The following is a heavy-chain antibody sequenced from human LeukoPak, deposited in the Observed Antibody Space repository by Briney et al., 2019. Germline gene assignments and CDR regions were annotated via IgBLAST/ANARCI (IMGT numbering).Heavy chain of an antibody. CDR1: GLTVSTYY. J-gene: IGHJ4*02. CDR3: ARGLGYCTSTTCLLPFDY. D-gene: IGHD2-2*01. Sequence: GGSLRLSCAASGLTVSTYYMTWVRQAPGKGLECVSVIYSGGSTYYADSVKGRFTVSRDNSKNTLYLQMNSLRAEDTAMYYCARGLGYCTSTTCLLPFDYWGQGTLVTVSS. CDR2: IYSGGST. V-gene: IGHV3-53*01.